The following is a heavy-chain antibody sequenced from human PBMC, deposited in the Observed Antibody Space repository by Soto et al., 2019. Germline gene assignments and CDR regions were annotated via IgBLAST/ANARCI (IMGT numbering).Heavy chain of an antibody. D-gene: IGHD5-12*01. CDR3: ARHAEMATIMYNWFDP. CDR2: VVVGSDNT. CDR1: GFTFSKSS. J-gene: IGHJ5*02. Sequence: AASVKVSCKTSGFTFSKSSVQWMRQARGQRIKWIGWVVVGSDNTRYAQNFQDRVTITRDTSKNQFSLKLSSVTAADTAVYYCARHAEMATIMYNWFDPWGQGTLVTVSS. V-gene: IGHV1-58*01.